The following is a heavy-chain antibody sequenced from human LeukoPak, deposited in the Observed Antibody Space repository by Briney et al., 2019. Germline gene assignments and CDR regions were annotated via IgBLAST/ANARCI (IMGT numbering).Heavy chain of an antibody. V-gene: IGHV4-34*01. CDR2: INHSGST. J-gene: IGHJ3*02. Sequence: PSETLSLTCAVYGGSFSGYYWSWIRQPPGKGLEWIGEINHSGSTNYNPSLKSRVTISVDTSKNQFSLKLSSVTAADTAVYYCARPAENDAFDIWGQGTMVTVSS. CDR1: GGSFSGYY. CDR3: ARPAENDAFDI.